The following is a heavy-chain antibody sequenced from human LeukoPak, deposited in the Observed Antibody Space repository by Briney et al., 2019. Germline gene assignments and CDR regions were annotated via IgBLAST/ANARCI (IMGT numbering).Heavy chain of an antibody. V-gene: IGHV4-4*02. D-gene: IGHD3-22*01. J-gene: IGHJ3*02. CDR3: ARVPMIVVYGAFDI. CDR2: IYHSGST. CDR1: GGSISSSNW. Sequence: PSETLSLTCAVSGGSISSSNWWSWVRQPPGKGLEWIGEIYHSGSTNYNPSLKSRVTISVDKSKNQFSLKLSSVTAADTAVYYCARVPMIVVYGAFDIWGQGTMVTVSS.